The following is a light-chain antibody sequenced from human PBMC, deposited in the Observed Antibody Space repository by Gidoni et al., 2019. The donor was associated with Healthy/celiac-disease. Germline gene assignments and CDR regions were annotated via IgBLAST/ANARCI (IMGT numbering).Light chain of an antibody. CDR2: DAS. CDR3: QQYNSYLFT. CDR1: QSISSW. Sequence: DIQMTQSPSTLSASVGDRVTITCRASQSISSWLAWYQQKPGKAPKLLIYDASILESGVPSRFSGSSSVTVFTLTISSLHPDDFASYYCQQYNSYLFTFGPGTKVDIK. J-gene: IGKJ3*01. V-gene: IGKV1-5*01.